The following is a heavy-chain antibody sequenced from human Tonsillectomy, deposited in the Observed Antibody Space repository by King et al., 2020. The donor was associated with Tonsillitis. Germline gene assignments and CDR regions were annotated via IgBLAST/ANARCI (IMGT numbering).Heavy chain of an antibody. V-gene: IGHV3-11*01. CDR2: ISSSASTI. D-gene: IGHD3-3*01. CDR3: ARAMADDFWSGYYNYYYFMDV. CDR1: GFTFSDYY. J-gene: IGHJ6*03. Sequence: VQLVESGGGLVKPGGSLRLSCAASGFTFSDYYMSWIRQAPGKGLEWVSYISSSASTIYYADSVKGRFTISRDNAKNSLYLQMDSLRAEDTAVYYCARAMADDFWSGYYNYYYFMDVWGKGTTVTVSS.